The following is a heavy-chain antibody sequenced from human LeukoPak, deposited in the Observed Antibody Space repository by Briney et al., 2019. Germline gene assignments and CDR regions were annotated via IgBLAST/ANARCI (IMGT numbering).Heavy chain of an antibody. CDR3: ARSEGDYGDYVQDY. CDR1: GGTFSSYA. J-gene: IGHJ4*02. D-gene: IGHD4-17*01. Sequence: SVKVSCKASGGTFSSYAISWVRQAPGQGLEWMGRIIPILGIANYAQKFQGRVTITADKSPSTAYMELSSLRSEDTAVYYCARSEGDYGDYVQDYWGQGTLVTVSS. V-gene: IGHV1-69*04. CDR2: IIPILGIA.